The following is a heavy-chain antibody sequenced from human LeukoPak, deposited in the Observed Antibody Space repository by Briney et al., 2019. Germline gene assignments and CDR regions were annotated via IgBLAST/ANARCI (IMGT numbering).Heavy chain of an antibody. CDR1: GGSFSGYY. V-gene: IGHV4-34*01. J-gene: IGHJ4*02. CDR2: INHSGST. CDR3: ARGSSRGFEVVIIRLYFDY. D-gene: IGHD3-3*01. Sequence: PSETLSLTCAVYGGSFSGYYWSWIRQPPGKGLEWIGEINHSGSTNYNPSLKSRVTISVDTSKNQFSLKLSSVTAADTAMYYCARGSSRGFEVVIIRLYFDYWGQGTLVTVSS.